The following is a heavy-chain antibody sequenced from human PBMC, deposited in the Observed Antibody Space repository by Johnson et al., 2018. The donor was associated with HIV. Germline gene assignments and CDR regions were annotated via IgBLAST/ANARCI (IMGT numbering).Heavy chain of an antibody. J-gene: IGHJ3*02. CDR3: ARDSPQLVGDAFDI. Sequence: QVQLVESGGGVVQPGGSLRLSCAASGFTFSSYGMHWVRQAPGKGLEWVAFIRYDGGNKYYADSVKGLFTISRDNSKNTLCLQMNSLIAEDTAVYYCARDSPQLVGDAFDIWGQGTMVTVSS. CDR2: IRYDGGNK. CDR1: GFTFSSYG. V-gene: IGHV3-30*02. D-gene: IGHD6-13*01.